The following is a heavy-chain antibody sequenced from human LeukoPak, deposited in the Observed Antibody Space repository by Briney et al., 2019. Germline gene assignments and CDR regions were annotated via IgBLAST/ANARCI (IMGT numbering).Heavy chain of an antibody. V-gene: IGHV1-18*01. CDR3: ARQEIYLGRYCSGGSCPPGNWFDP. CDR2: ISAYNGNT. Sequence: ASVKVSCKASGYTFTSYGISWVRQAPGQGLEWMGWISAYNGNTNYAQTLQGRVTMTTDTSTSTAYMELRSLRSDDTAVYYCARQEIYLGRYCSGGSCPPGNWFDPWGQGTLVTVSS. J-gene: IGHJ5*01. CDR1: GYTFTSYG. D-gene: IGHD2-15*01.